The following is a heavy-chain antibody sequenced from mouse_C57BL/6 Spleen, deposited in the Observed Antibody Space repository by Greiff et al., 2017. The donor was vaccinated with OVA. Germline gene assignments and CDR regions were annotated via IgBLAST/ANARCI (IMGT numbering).Heavy chain of an antibody. V-gene: IGHV2-5*01. CDR1: GFSLTSYG. J-gene: IGHJ4*01. D-gene: IGHD4-1*01. CDR3: AKGELGKYYYAMDY. Sequence: VQLQESGPGLVQPSQSLSITCTVSGFSLTSYGVHWVRQSPGKGLEWLGVIWRGGSTDYNAAFMSRLSITKDNSKSQVFFKMNSLQADDTAIYYCAKGELGKYYYAMDYWGQGTSVTVSS. CDR2: IWRGGST.